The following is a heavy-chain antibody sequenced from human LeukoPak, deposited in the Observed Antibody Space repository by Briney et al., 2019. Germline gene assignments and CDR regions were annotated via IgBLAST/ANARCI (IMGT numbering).Heavy chain of an antibody. Sequence: GGSLRLSCAASGFILSTYVMSRVRQAPGKGLEWVSTISSSGGYTYFADSVKGRFTISRDNSKNTLYLQMNSLRAEDTAVYYCARRAGAYSHPYDYWGQGTLVTVSS. CDR1: GFILSTYV. CDR2: ISSSGGYT. V-gene: IGHV3-23*01. D-gene: IGHD4/OR15-4a*01. J-gene: IGHJ4*02. CDR3: ARRAGAYSHPYDY.